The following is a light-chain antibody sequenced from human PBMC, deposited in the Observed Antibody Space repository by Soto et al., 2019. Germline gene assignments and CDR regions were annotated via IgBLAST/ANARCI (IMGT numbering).Light chain of an antibody. CDR3: QQYSHWPSWT. V-gene: IGKV3-15*01. Sequence: EKVMTQSPATLSMSPGERATLSCRASQSVSNFLAWYQQKPGQAPRLLIYGASTRATGIPARFSGSGSGTEFTLTISSLQSEDFAVYYCQQYSHWPSWTFGQGTKVEVK. CDR2: GAS. J-gene: IGKJ1*01. CDR1: QSVSNF.